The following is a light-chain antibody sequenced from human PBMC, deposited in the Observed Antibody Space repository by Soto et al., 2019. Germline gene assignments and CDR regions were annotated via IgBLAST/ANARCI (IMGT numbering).Light chain of an antibody. CDR1: SSNIGSNY. CDR3: SSYTTSSTVI. Sequence: QAVLTQPPSASGTPGQRVTISCSGSSSNIGSNYVYWYQQLPGTAPKLLIYEISNRPSGISNRFSGSKSGNTASLTISGLQVEDEAHYHCSSYTTSSTVIFGGGTKLTVL. V-gene: IGLV1-47*01. CDR2: EIS. J-gene: IGLJ2*01.